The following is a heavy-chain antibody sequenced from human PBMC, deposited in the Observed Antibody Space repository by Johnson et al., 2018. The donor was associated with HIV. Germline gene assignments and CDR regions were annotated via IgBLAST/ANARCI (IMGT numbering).Heavy chain of an antibody. CDR1: GFTFSNYA. D-gene: IGHD3-10*01. J-gene: IGHJ3*02. CDR2: IYSGGNT. V-gene: IGHV3-30*04. CDR3: AREGALLLWFGASPFDI. Sequence: QVQLVESGGGVVQPGRSLRLSCAASGFTFSNYAMHWVRQAPGKGLAWVAVIYSGGNTYYADPVKGRFTISRDNAKNTLYLQMNSLRAEDTAVYYCAREGALLLWFGASPFDIWGQGTMVTVSS.